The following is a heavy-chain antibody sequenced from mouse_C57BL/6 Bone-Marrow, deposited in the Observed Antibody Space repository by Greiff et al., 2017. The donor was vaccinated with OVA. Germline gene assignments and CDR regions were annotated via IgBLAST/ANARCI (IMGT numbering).Heavy chain of an antibody. D-gene: IGHD1-1*01. CDR3: ARNYYGRYAMDY. CDR1: GFSLSTFGMG. V-gene: IGHV8-8*01. CDR2: IWWDDDK. Sequence: QVTLKESGPGILQPSQTLSLTCSSSGFSLSTFGMGVGWIRHPSGKGLEWLVHIWWDDDKYYNPALKSRLTISKDTSKNQVFLKIANVDTADTATYYCARNYYGRYAMDYWGQGTSVTVSS. J-gene: IGHJ4*01.